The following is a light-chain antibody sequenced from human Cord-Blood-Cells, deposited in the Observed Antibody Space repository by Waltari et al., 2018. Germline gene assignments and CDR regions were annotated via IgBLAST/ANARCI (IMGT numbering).Light chain of an antibody. CDR3: QAWDSSTGV. J-gene: IGLJ3*02. V-gene: IGLV3-1*01. CDR2: QDS. Sequence: SYELTQPPSVSVSPGQTASITCSGAYLGDKYACWYQQKPGQSPVLVIYQDSKRPSGIPERFSGSNSGNTATLTISGTQAMDEADYYCQAWDSSTGVFGGGTKLTVL. CDR1: YLGDKY.